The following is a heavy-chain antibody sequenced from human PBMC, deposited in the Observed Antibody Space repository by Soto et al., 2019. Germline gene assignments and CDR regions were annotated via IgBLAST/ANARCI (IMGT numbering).Heavy chain of an antibody. J-gene: IGHJ4*02. V-gene: IGHV3-9*01. CDR2: ISWNSGSI. CDR3: AKAWRLVDFDY. Sequence: EVQLVESGGGLVQPGRSLRLSCAASGFTIDAYAMHWVRQAPGKGLEWVSGISWNSGSIGYADSVKGRFPISRDNAKNSLYLQMNSLRAEDTALYYCAKAWRLVDFDYWGQGTLVTVSS. D-gene: IGHD6-19*01. CDR1: GFTIDAYA.